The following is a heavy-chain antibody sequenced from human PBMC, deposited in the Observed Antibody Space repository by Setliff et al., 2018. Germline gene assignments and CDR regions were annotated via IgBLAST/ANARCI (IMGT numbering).Heavy chain of an antibody. Sequence: PGGSLRLSCAASGFTFTNYAMSWVRQAPGKGLEWVSAISGSGGSTYYADSVKGRFTISRDNSKNTLYLQMNSLRAEDTAVYYCAKAYSTTMIVVVYTAFDIWGQGTMVTVSS. V-gene: IGHV3-23*01. CDR1: GFTFTNYA. CDR2: ISGSGGST. CDR3: AKAYSTTMIVVVYTAFDI. J-gene: IGHJ3*02. D-gene: IGHD3-22*01.